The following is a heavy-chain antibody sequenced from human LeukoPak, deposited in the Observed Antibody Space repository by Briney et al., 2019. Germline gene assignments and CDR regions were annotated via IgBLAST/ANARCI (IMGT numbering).Heavy chain of an antibody. Sequence: GGSLRLSCAASGFTISSDWMSWIRQAPGKGLDLVANIKQDGSEKYYVDSVKGRFTISRDNAKNSLYLQMNSLRAEDTAVYYCARGYSSFDYWGQGTLVTVSS. CDR1: GFTISSDW. J-gene: IGHJ4*02. CDR3: ARGYSSFDY. D-gene: IGHD5-18*01. CDR2: IKQDGSEK. V-gene: IGHV3-7*04.